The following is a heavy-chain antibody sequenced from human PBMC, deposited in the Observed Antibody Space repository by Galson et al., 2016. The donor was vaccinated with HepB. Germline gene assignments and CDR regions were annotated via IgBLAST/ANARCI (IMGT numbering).Heavy chain of an antibody. V-gene: IGHV3-23*01. D-gene: IGHD3-9*01. CDR2: ISGSGGST. J-gene: IGHJ4*02. CDR3: AKAGGGLRYFDWYYFDY. CDR1: GFTFSSYA. Sequence: SLRLSCAVSGFTFSSYAMSWVRQAPGKGLEWVSSISGSGGSTFYADSVKGRFTISRDNSKNTLYLQMNSRRAEDTAVYYCAKAGGGLRYFDWYYFDYWGQGTLVTVSS.